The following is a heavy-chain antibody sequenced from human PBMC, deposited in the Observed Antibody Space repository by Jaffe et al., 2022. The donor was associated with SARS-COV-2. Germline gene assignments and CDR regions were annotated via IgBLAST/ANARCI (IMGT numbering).Heavy chain of an antibody. V-gene: IGHV3-9*01. J-gene: IGHJ4*02. CDR1: GFTFDDYA. Sequence: EVQLVESGGGLVQPGRSLRLSCAASGFTFDDYAMHWVRQAPGKGLEWVSGISWNSGSIGYADSVKGRFTISRDNAKNSLYLQMNSLRAEDTALYYCAKDKGGGWYDWGQGTLVTVSS. D-gene: IGHD6-19*01. CDR2: ISWNSGSI. CDR3: AKDKGGGWYD.